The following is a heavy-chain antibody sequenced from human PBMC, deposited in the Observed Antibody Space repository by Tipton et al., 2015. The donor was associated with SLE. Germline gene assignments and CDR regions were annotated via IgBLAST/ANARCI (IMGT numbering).Heavy chain of an antibody. J-gene: IGHJ6*03. CDR2: ISSNGGST. CDR1: GFTFSSYA. V-gene: IGHV3-64*02. Sequence: GSLRLSCAASGFTFSSYAMHWVRQAPGKGLEYVSAISSNGGSTYYADSVKGRFTISRDNSKNTLYLQMGSLRAEDMAVYYCARDSGYYYMDVWGKGTTVTVSS. CDR3: ARDSGYYYMDV.